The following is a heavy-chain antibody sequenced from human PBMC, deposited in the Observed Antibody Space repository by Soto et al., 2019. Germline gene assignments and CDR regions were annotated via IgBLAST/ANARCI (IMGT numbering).Heavy chain of an antibody. V-gene: IGHV3-30*04. J-gene: IGHJ4*02. CDR2: IAYDGRNK. CDR3: ARDPTGSYFDY. D-gene: IGHD1-26*01. Sequence: PGGSLRLSCAASGFTFSSYAMHWVRQAPGKGLEWVAVIAYDGRNKYYADSVKGRFTISRDNSKNTLYLQMNSLRAEDTAVYYCARDPTGSYFDYWGQGTLVTVSS. CDR1: GFTFSSYA.